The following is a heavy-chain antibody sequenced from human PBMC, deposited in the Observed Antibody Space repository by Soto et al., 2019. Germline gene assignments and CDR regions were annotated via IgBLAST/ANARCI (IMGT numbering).Heavy chain of an antibody. V-gene: IGHV1-18*01. CDR3: AREWQKWYSSSSSRYYYYGMDV. J-gene: IGHJ6*02. Sequence: GASVKVSCKASGYTFPSYGISWVRQAPGQGLEWMGWISAYNGNTNYAQKLQGRVTMTTDTSTSTAYMELRSLRSDGTAVYYCAREWQKWYSSSSSRYYYYGMDVWGQGTTVTVSS. D-gene: IGHD6-6*01. CDR2: ISAYNGNT. CDR1: GYTFPSYG.